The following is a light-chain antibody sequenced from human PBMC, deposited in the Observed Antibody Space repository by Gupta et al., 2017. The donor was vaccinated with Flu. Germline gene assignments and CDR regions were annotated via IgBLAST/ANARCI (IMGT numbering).Light chain of an antibody. Sequence: EIVLTQSPGTLSLSPGERATLSCRASQSVSSSYLAWYQQKPGQAPRLLIYGASSRATGIPDRFSGSGSGTDFTLTISRLEPEDFAVYYCQRYGSSPSTFGQGTKVEMK. V-gene: IGKV3-20*01. J-gene: IGKJ1*01. CDR2: GAS. CDR1: QSVSSSY. CDR3: QRYGSSPST.